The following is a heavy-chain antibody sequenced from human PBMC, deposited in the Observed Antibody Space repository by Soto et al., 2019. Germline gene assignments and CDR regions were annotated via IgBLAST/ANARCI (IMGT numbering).Heavy chain of an antibody. CDR2: TYYRSKWYN. CDR3: ARETRVAGTTDYGMDV. V-gene: IGHV6-1*01. CDR1: GVSVSSNSAA. Sequence: PSQTLSLTCASSGVSVSSNSAAWNWIRQSPSRGLEWLGRTYYRSKWYNDYAVSVKSRITINPDTSKNQFSLQLNSVTPEDTAVYYCARETRVAGTTDYGMDVWGQGTTVTVSS. J-gene: IGHJ6*02. D-gene: IGHD1-7*01.